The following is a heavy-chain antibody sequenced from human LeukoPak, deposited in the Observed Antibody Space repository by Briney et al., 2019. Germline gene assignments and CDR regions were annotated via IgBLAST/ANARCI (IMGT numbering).Heavy chain of an antibody. CDR1: GDSISSYV. D-gene: IGHD5-12*01. Sequence: PSETLSLTCTVSGDSISSYVWNWIRQPPGKGPEWIAYISYSGSTNYNPSLKSRVTISVDTSKNQFSLRLSSVTAADTAVYYCARDISGYDTFDIWGHGTMVTVSS. V-gene: IGHV4-59*01. CDR3: ARDISGYDTFDI. CDR2: ISYSGST. J-gene: IGHJ3*02.